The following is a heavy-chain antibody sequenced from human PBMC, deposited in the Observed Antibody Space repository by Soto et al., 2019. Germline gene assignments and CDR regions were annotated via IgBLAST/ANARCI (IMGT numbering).Heavy chain of an antibody. Sequence: QLQLQESGPGLVKPSETLSLTCTVSGGSISSSSYYWGWIRQPPGKGLEWIGSIYYSGSTYYNPSLKSRVTISVDTSKNQFSLKLSSVTAADTAVYYCARGGLYDSSGYFAGGLQDDAFDIWGQGTMVTVSS. CDR2: IYYSGST. J-gene: IGHJ3*02. V-gene: IGHV4-39*01. CDR3: ARGGLYDSSGYFAGGLQDDAFDI. D-gene: IGHD3-22*01. CDR1: GGSISSSSYY.